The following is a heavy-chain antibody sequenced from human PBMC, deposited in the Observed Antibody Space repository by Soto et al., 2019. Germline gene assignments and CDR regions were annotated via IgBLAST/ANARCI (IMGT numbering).Heavy chain of an antibody. Sequence: HVQLVQSGTEVKKPGASVRVSCMVSGYPFTTYYIHWVRQAPGQGFEWMGWIDPRSGGTVYEQKFQGRVTMTRDTSISTVYMDLSGLTSDDTALYYCATDDYGIFPYWGQGSLVTVSS. D-gene: IGHD3-10*01. V-gene: IGHV1-2*02. CDR3: ATDDYGIFPY. J-gene: IGHJ4*02. CDR2: IDPRSGGT. CDR1: GYPFTTYY.